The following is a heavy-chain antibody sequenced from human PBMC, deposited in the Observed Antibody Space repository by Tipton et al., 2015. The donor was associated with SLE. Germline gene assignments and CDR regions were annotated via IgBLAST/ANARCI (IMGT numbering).Heavy chain of an antibody. CDR2: INPSGGST. Sequence: QLVQSGPEVKKPGASVKVSCKASGYTFTSYYMHWVRRAPGQGLEWMGIINPSGGSTSYAQKFQGRVTMTRDTSTSTVYTELSSLRSEDTAVYYCARGAGPITSFGNYYYYYYMDVWGKGTTVTVSS. CDR3: ARGAGPITSFGNYYYYYYMDV. CDR1: GYTFTSYY. D-gene: IGHD3-16*01. J-gene: IGHJ6*03. V-gene: IGHV1-46*01.